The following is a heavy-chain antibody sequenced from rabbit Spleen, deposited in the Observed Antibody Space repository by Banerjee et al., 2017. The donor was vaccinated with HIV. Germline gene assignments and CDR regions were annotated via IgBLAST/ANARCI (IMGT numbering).Heavy chain of an antibody. V-gene: IGHV1S45*01. D-gene: IGHD4-1*01. J-gene: IGHJ4*01. CDR1: GFSFSTNYY. CDR3: ARETSSGWGIVSFYFTL. CDR2: IGAAT. Sequence: QEQLVESGGGLVQPEGSLTLTCTASGFSFSTNYYMCWVRQAPGKGLEWIGCIGAATHYASWAKGRFTISKTSSTTVTLQMTSLTAADTATYFCARETSSGWGIVSFYFTLWGPGTLVTVS.